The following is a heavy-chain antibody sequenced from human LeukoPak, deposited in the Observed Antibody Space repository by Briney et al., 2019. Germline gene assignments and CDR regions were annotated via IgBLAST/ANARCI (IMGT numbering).Heavy chain of an antibody. Sequence: SETLSLTCSVSGGSIGGSSYYWGWVRQPPGQGLEWIGTVYSSGTTYYNPSLKSRATISVDTSHNQFSLKVTSVTAADTAVYYCARDPSYYYMDLWGKGTTVTVSS. V-gene: IGHV4-39*07. CDR1: GGSIGGSSYY. CDR3: ARDPSYYYMDL. J-gene: IGHJ6*03. CDR2: VYSSGTT.